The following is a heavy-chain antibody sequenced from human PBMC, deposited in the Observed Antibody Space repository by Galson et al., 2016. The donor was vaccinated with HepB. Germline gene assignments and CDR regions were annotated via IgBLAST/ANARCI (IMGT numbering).Heavy chain of an antibody. D-gene: IGHD3-10*01. CDR3: AKRHYYGSGSFDY. Sequence: SLRLSCAASGFIFSRYWVAWVRQAPGKGLEWVSTVSYSGGSTYYADSVKGRFTISRDNSKNTLFLQMNSLRVEDTAIYYCAKRHYYGSGSFDYWGQGTLVTVSS. V-gene: IGHV3-23*01. J-gene: IGHJ4*02. CDR2: VSYSGGST. CDR1: GFIFSRYW.